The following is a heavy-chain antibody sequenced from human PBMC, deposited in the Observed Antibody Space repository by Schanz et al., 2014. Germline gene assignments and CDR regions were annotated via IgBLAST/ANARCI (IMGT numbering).Heavy chain of an antibody. J-gene: IGHJ3*02. CDR1: GFPFSYYT. CDR2: IGRRGKVI. CDR3: ARSYHDDDDYTRALDM. D-gene: IGHD3-16*01. Sequence: VESGGGLVKPGGSLRLSCAVSGFPFSYYTMNWVRQAPGKGAEWVECIGRRGKVIYYAESMEGRFTISRDNAQNSLFLQMNRLRVEDTAVYYCARSYHDDDDYTRALDMWGQGTMVTVSS. V-gene: IGHV3-21*01.